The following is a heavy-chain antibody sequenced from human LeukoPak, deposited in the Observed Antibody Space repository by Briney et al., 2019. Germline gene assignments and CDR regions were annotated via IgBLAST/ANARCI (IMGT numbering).Heavy chain of an antibody. D-gene: IGHD6-19*01. Sequence: GGSQRLSCAPSWFTVSSNYMSWVRHAPGEGLEWVPDIYSGESTYYADFLKGRFTISRDNSKNTLYLQMNSLRAEDTAVYDCASIGLMDGKVYGGVGYSSGWFDYWGQGTLVTVSS. J-gene: IGHJ4*02. CDR3: ASIGLMDGKVYGGVGYSSGWFDY. CDR2: IYSGEST. CDR1: WFTVSSNY. V-gene: IGHV3-53*01.